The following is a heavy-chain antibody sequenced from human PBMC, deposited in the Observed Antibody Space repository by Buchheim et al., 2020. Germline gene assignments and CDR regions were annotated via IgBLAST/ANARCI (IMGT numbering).Heavy chain of an antibody. Sequence: QVQLVESGGGVVQPGRSLRLSCAASGFTFSSYGMHWVRQAPGKGLEWVAVISYDGSNKYYADSVKGRFTISRDNSKNTLYLQMNSLRAEDTAVYYCAKDGAKWQLERQTPLDWYFDLWGRGTL. CDR1: GFTFSSYG. D-gene: IGHD1-1*01. V-gene: IGHV3-30*18. CDR2: ISYDGSNK. CDR3: AKDGAKWQLERQTPLDWYFDL. J-gene: IGHJ2*01.